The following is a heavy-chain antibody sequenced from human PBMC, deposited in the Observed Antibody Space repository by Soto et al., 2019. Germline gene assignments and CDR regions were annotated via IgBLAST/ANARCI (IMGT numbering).Heavy chain of an antibody. Sequence: SCAASGFTFSSYGMHWVRQAPGKGLEWVAVISYDGSNKYYADSVKGRFTISGDNSKNTLYLQMNSLRAEDTAVYYCAKGPAIVLVPAAMNYYYGMDVRGQGTTVTVSS. D-gene: IGHD2-2*01. CDR2: ISYDGSNK. CDR3: AKGPAIVLVPAAMNYYYGMDV. J-gene: IGHJ6*02. CDR1: GFTFSSYG. V-gene: IGHV3-30*18.